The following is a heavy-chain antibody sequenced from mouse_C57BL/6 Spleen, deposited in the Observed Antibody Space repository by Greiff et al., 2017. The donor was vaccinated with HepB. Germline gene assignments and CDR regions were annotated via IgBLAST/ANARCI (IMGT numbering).Heavy chain of an antibody. J-gene: IGHJ2*01. CDR1: GFTFSSYT. V-gene: IGHV5-9*01. CDR2: ISGGGGNT. Sequence: EVHLVESGGGLVKPGGSLKLSCAASGFTFSSYTMSWVRQTPEKRLEWVATISGGGGNTYYPDSVKGRFTISRDNAKNTLYLQMSSLRSEDTALYYCARRFITTVVATSYYFDYWGQGTTLTVSS. D-gene: IGHD1-1*01. CDR3: ARRFITTVVATSYYFDY.